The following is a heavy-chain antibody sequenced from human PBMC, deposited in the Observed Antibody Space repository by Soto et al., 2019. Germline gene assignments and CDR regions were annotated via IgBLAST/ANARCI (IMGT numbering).Heavy chain of an antibody. V-gene: IGHV3-30-3*01. CDR2: ISYDGSKK. CDR1: GFTFSSYA. J-gene: IGHJ3*02. CDR3: ARNQCELRRSDAVDI. Sequence: QVQLVESGGGVVQPGRSLRLSCAASGFTFSSYAMYWVRQAPGKGLEWVAVISYDGSKKYYADSVKGRFTISRDNSKNTRYLQMNSLRGEDTAVYYCARNQCELRRSDAVDIWGHGTMVLVSS. D-gene: IGHD1-26*01.